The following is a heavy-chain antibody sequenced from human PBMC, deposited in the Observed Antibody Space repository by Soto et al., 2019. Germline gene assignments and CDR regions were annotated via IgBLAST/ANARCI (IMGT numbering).Heavy chain of an antibody. D-gene: IGHD6-19*01. Sequence: QVQLVQSGAEVKKPGASVKVSCKASGYTFTGYYMHWVRQAPGQGLEWMGRINPNSGGTNYAQKFQGWVTMTRDTSISTAYMELSRLRSDDTAVYYCARGRYSSGWYHYYGMDVWGQGTTVTVSS. CDR1: GYTFTGYY. V-gene: IGHV1-2*04. CDR3: ARGRYSSGWYHYYGMDV. J-gene: IGHJ6*02. CDR2: INPNSGGT.